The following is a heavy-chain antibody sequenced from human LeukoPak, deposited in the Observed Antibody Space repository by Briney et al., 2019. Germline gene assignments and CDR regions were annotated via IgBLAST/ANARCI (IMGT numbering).Heavy chain of an antibody. CDR3: ARHLMYYDILTGYAPTAFDI. D-gene: IGHD3-9*01. V-gene: IGHV4-59*08. J-gene: IGHJ3*02. CDR1: GGSISSYY. CDR2: IYYSRST. Sequence: SETLSLTCTVSGGSISSYYWSWIRQPPGKGLEWIGYIYYSRSTNYNPSLKSRVTISVDTSKNQFSLKLSSVTAADTAVYYCARHLMYYDILTGYAPTAFDIWGQGTMVTVSS.